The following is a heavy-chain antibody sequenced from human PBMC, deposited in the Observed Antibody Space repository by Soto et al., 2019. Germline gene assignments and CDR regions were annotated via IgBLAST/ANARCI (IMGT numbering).Heavy chain of an antibody. V-gene: IGHV1-18*01. Sequence: GASVKVSCKASGYTFTSYGISWVRQAPGQGLEWMGWISAYNGNTNYAQKLQGRVTMTTDTSTSTAYMELRSLRSDDTAVYYCARGPLITIFGVVTLPDYNWFDPWGQGTLVTVSS. J-gene: IGHJ5*02. D-gene: IGHD3-3*01. CDR1: GYTFTSYG. CDR2: ISAYNGNT. CDR3: ARGPLITIFGVVTLPDYNWFDP.